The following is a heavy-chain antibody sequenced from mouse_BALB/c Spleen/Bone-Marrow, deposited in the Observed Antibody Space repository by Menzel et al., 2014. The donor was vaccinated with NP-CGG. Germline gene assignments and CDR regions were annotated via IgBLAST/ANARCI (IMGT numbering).Heavy chain of an antibody. CDR3: ARRDYAMDY. J-gene: IGHJ4*01. CDR1: GYAFTNYL. Sequence: QVQLQQSGAELVRPGTSVKVSCKASGYAFTNYLIEWVKQRPGRGLEWIGVINPGSGGTNYNEKFKGKATLTADKSSSTAYMQLSSLTSDDSAVYFCARRDYAMDYWGQGTSVTVSS. CDR2: INPGSGGT. V-gene: IGHV1-54*01.